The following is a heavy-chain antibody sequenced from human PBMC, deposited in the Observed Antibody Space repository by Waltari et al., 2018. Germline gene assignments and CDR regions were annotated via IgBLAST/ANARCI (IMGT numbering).Heavy chain of an antibody. CDR2: IYHSGSI. Sequence: QVQLQESGPGLLKPSETLSLTCTVSGYSISSGYYWGWIRQPPGKGLDLIGNIYHSGSIYFNPSLKSRVTISVDTSKNQFSLKLNSVTAADTAVYYCARGGSDYDYPEVYWGQGILVTVSS. D-gene: IGHD5-12*01. J-gene: IGHJ4*02. CDR3: ARGGSDYDYPEVY. V-gene: IGHV4-38-2*02. CDR1: GYSISSGYY.